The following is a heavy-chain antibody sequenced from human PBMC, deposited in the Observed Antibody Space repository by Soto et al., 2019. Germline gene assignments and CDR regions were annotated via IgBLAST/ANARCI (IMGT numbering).Heavy chain of an antibody. Sequence: QLQLQESGPGLVKPSETLSLTCTVSGGSISSSSYYWGWIRQPPGKGLEWIGSIYYSGSTYYNPSLKSRVTISVDTSKNQFSLKLSSVTAADTAVYYCARAYYDILTGYYLVDPCGQGTLVTVSS. D-gene: IGHD3-9*01. J-gene: IGHJ5*02. CDR2: IYYSGST. CDR1: GGSISSSSYY. V-gene: IGHV4-39*01. CDR3: ARAYYDILTGYYLVDP.